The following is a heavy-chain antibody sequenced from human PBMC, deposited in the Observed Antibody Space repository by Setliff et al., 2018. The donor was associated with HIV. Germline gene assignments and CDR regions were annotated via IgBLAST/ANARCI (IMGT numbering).Heavy chain of an antibody. Sequence: SETLSLTCAVSAGSISSYYWSWIRQPPGKGLEWIGYIYNSGSTYYEPSLRGRVTISIDRSKNQFSLKLNSVTAADTAVYYCARETNASGSLTAYWYFDLWGRGTLVTVSS. V-gene: IGHV4-4*09. J-gene: IGHJ2*01. CDR3: ARETNASGSLTAYWYFDL. CDR2: IYNSGST. CDR1: AGSISSYY. D-gene: IGHD3-10*01.